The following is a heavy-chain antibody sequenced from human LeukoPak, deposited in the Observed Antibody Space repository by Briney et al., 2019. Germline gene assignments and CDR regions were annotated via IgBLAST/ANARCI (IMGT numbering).Heavy chain of an antibody. Sequence: ASVKVSCKASGYTFTSYGISWVRQAPGQGLEWMGWISAYNGNTNYAQKLQGRVTKTTDTSTSTAYMELRSLRSDDTAVYYCARDDKQWLVPSTYYFDYWGQGTLVTVSS. CDR3: ARDDKQWLVPSTYYFDY. CDR2: ISAYNGNT. CDR1: GYTFTSYG. J-gene: IGHJ4*02. D-gene: IGHD6-19*01. V-gene: IGHV1-18*01.